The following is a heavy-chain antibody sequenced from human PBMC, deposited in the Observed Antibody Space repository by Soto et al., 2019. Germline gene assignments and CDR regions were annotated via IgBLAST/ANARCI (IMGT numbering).Heavy chain of an antibody. CDR2: ILHTGNN. V-gene: IGHV4-4*02. CDR1: GDSFSSSNW. Sequence: QVQLQESGPGLLKPSGTLSLSCGVSGDSFSSSNWWTWIRQPPGKGLEWIGDILHTGNNDLRPSLRSRITISIDTSKKEFSLKMTSVTAADTAVYYCGRSPRRVDGKWYVDYWGPGALVIVAS. D-gene: IGHD2-15*01. J-gene: IGHJ4*02. CDR3: GRSPRRVDGKWYVDY.